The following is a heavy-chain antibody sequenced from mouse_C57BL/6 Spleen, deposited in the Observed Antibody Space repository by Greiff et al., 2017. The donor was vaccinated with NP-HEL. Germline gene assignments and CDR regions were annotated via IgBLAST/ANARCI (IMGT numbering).Heavy chain of an antibody. CDR3: TREGYYGSSYWYFGV. CDR2: IDPETGGT. V-gene: IGHV1-15*01. J-gene: IGHJ1*03. CDR1: GYTFTDYE. D-gene: IGHD1-1*01. Sequence: QVQLRQSGAELVRPGASVTLSCKASGYTFTDYEMHWVKQTPVHGLEWIGAIDPETGGTAYNQKFKGKAILTADKSSSTAYMELRSLTSEDSAVYYCTREGYYGSSYWYFGVWGTGTTVTVSS.